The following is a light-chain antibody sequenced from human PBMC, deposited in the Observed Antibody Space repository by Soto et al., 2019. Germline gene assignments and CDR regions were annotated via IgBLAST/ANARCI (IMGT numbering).Light chain of an antibody. CDR3: NSYAGTNNYVV. CDR1: SSDVGGYNY. Sequence: QSALTQPPSASGSPGQSVAISCTGTSSDVGGYNYVSWYQQHPGKAPKLMIYEVSKRPSGVPDRFSGSKSGNTASLTVSGLQAEDGAEYYCNSYAGTNNYVVFGGGTKVTVL. J-gene: IGLJ2*01. V-gene: IGLV2-8*01. CDR2: EVS.